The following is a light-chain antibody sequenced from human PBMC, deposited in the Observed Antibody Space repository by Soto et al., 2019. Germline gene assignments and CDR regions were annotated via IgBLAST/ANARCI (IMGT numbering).Light chain of an antibody. CDR1: TSNIGSNA. CDR2: NNN. J-gene: IGLJ2*01. V-gene: IGLV1-44*01. CDR3: AAWDDDLSGVV. Sequence: QSVLTQPPSASGTPGQKVTISCSGSTSNIGSNAVNWYQQFPGTAPKALIYNNNERPSGVPDRFSGSQSGTSASLAISGLRSEDEGDYYCAAWDDDLSGVVFGAGTQLTVL.